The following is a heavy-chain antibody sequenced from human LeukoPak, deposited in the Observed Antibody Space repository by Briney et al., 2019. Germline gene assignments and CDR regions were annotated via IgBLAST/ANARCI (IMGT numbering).Heavy chain of an antibody. Sequence: GGSLRLSCATSGFTFSTYAMCWVRQAPGKGLEWVTVISFDGKYKHYADSVKGRFTISRDNSKNTLYLQMNSLRSEDTAVYYCASTSEVSAGLGYDAFDIWGQGTMVTVSS. CDR2: ISFDGKYK. CDR1: GFTFSTYA. V-gene: IGHV3-30-3*02. CDR3: ASTSEVSAGLGYDAFDI. J-gene: IGHJ3*02. D-gene: IGHD2/OR15-2a*01.